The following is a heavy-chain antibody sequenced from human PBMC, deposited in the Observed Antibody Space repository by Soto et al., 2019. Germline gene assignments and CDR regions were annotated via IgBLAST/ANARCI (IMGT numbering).Heavy chain of an antibody. CDR3: ATGTNGTTGWFHP. V-gene: IGHV1-2*02. J-gene: IGHJ5*02. CDR1: GYTFTAYY. D-gene: IGHD1-1*01. CDR2: VNPKTGGT. Sequence: QVRLVQSGAEVLQPGASVRVSCTTSGYTFTAYYLHWVRQAPRQGREWMGWVNPKTGGTNYAQKFQGRVSMTRDTSLSSAHMQLSRLTSDDTAVYYCATGTNGTTGWFHPWGQGTQVTVSS.